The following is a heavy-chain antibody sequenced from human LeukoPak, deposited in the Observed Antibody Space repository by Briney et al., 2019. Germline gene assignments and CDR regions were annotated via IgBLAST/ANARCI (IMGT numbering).Heavy chain of an antibody. D-gene: IGHD3-3*01. CDR1: GGSFSGYY. CDR3: ARGVLRFLEWLSPSYYYYMDV. V-gene: IGHV4-34*01. Sequence: SETLSLTCAVYGGSFSGYYWSWIRQPPGKGLEWIGEINHSGSTNYNPSLKSRVTISVDTSKNQFSLKLSSVTAADTAVYYCARGVLRFLEWLSPSYYYYMDVWGKGTPVTVSS. J-gene: IGHJ6*03. CDR2: INHSGST.